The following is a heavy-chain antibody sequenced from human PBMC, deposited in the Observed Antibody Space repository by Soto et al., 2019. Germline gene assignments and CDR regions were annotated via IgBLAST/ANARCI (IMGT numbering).Heavy chain of an antibody. Sequence: PSETLSLTCAVYGGSFSGYYWSWIRQPPGKGLEWIGEINHRGSTNYNPSLKSRVTISVDTSKNQFSLKLSSVTAADTAVYYCARLELPGSSGWLEVSHGMDVWGQGTTVTVSS. CDR1: GGSFSGYY. D-gene: IGHD6-19*01. V-gene: IGHV4-34*01. CDR2: INHRGST. J-gene: IGHJ6*02. CDR3: ARLELPGSSGWLEVSHGMDV.